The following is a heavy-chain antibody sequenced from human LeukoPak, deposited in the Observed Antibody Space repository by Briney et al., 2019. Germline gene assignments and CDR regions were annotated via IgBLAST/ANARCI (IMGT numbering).Heavy chain of an antibody. CDR2: ISYDGSNK. CDR1: GFTFSSYA. V-gene: IGHV3-30*04. CDR3: ASEFRGATRL. D-gene: IGHD1-26*01. Sequence: AGGSLRLSCAASGFTFSSYAMHWVRQAPGKGLEWVAVISYDGSNKYYADSVKGRFTISRDNSKNTLYLQMNSLRAEDTAVYYCASEFRGATRLWGQGTLVTVSS. J-gene: IGHJ4*02.